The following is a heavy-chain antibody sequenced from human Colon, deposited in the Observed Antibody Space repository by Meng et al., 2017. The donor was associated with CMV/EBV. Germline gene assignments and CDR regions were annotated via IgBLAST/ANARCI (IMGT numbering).Heavy chain of an antibody. J-gene: IGHJ5*02. CDR1: FTRYD. V-gene: IGHV1-8*03. CDR2: MNPNSGNT. D-gene: IGHD3-3*01. Sequence: FTRYDINWVRQATGQGLAWMGWMNPNSGNTGYAQKFQGRVTITRNTSISTAYMELSSLRSEDTAVYYCARSVNYDFWSGYHPGWFDPWGQGTLVTVSS. CDR3: ARSVNYDFWSGYHPGWFDP.